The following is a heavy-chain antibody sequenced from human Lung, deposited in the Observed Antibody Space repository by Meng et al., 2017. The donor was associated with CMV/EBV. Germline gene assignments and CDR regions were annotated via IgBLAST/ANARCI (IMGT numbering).Heavy chain of an antibody. CDR2: TYYRSKWYH. Sequence: QAQLQQSRPGPLTPSQNPSLTRAISGDIVSSNSAAWHWIRQSPSRGLEWLGRTYYRSKWYHEYAVSVKSRITISPDTPKNQFSLQLNSMTPEDTAVYYCARGINGGCGDWGQGTLVTVSS. D-gene: IGHD4-23*01. V-gene: IGHV6-1*01. CDR1: GDIVSSNSAA. CDR3: ARGINGGCGD. J-gene: IGHJ4*02.